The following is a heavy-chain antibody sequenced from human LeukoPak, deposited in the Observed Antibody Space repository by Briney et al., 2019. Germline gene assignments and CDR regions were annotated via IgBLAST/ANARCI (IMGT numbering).Heavy chain of an antibody. D-gene: IGHD5-18*01. CDR1: GFTFSDYW. J-gene: IGHJ4*02. CDR2: IQQDGSEK. Sequence: PGGSLRLSCAASGFTFSDYWMSWVRQAPGKGLEWVANIQQDGSEKYYVDSVKGRFTISRDNAKKSLFLQVSSQRGEDTAVYYCARDRGFSYGIDFWGQGTLVTVSS. CDR3: ARDRGFSYGIDF. V-gene: IGHV3-7*04.